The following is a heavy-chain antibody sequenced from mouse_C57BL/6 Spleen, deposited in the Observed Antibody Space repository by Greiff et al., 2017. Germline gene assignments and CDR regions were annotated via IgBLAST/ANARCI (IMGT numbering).Heavy chain of an antibody. CDR3: ARQGTDWYFEV. CDR1: GFTFSDYY. J-gene: IGHJ1*03. Sequence: EVQLVESGGGLVQPGGSLKLSCAASGFTFSDYYMYWVRQTPEKRLEWVAYISNGGGSTYYPDTVKGRFTISRDNAKNTLYLQMSRLKSEDTAMYYCARQGTDWYFEVWGTGTTVTVSS. CDR2: ISNGGGST. D-gene: IGHD4-1*01. V-gene: IGHV5-12*01.